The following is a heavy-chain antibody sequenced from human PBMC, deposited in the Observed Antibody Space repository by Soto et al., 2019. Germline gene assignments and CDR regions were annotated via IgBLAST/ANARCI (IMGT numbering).Heavy chain of an antibody. Sequence: QVQLVQSGVEVQKPGASVKVSCKASGYTFSSYVSNWLRQAPGQGLEWMGWISPYNGNTNYGQNLQGRVTMTTDTSTSIVDMELRSLRSDDTAVYYCAREGGVWGSFRYFDYWGQGTLVTVSP. CDR3: AREGGVWGSFRYFDY. D-gene: IGHD3-16*02. CDR2: ISPYNGNT. J-gene: IGHJ4*02. CDR1: GYTFSSYV. V-gene: IGHV1-18*04.